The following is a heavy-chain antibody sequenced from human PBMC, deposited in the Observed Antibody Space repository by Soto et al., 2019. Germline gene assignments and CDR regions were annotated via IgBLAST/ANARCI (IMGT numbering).Heavy chain of an antibody. J-gene: IGHJ2*01. CDR3: ANPPGDGYRNWYFDL. CDR1: GFTFSSYG. Sequence: GGSLRLSCAASGFTFSSYGMHWVRQAPGKGLEWVAVISYDGSNKYYADSVKGRFTISRDNSKNTLYLQMNSLRAEDTAVYYCANPPGDGYRNWYFDLWGRGTLVTVSS. V-gene: IGHV3-30*18. CDR2: ISYDGSNK. D-gene: IGHD5-12*01.